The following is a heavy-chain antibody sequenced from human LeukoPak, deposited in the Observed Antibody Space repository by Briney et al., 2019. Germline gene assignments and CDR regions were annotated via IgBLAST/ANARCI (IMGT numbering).Heavy chain of an antibody. Sequence: GRSLRLSCAASGFTFSSYGMHWVRQAPGKGLEWVAVIWYDGSNKYYADSVKGRFTISRDNSKNTLYLQMNSLRAEDTAVYYCARAQSGSYLSYFDYWGQGALVTVSS. V-gene: IGHV3-33*01. CDR2: IWYDGSNK. J-gene: IGHJ4*02. D-gene: IGHD1-26*01. CDR1: GFTFSSYG. CDR3: ARAQSGSYLSYFDY.